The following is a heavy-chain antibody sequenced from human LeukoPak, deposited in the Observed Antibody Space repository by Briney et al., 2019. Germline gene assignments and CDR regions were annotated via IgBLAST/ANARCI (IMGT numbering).Heavy chain of an antibody. J-gene: IGHJ4*02. CDR1: GFSLSTSGVG. Sequence: ESGPTLVKPTQTLTLTCTFSGFSLSTSGVGVGWIRQPPGKALEWLALIYWDDDKRYSPSLKSRLTITKDTSKNQVVLTMTNMDPVDTATYYCAHIPPPSDMTMVRGVISFDYWGQGTLVTVSS. CDR2: IYWDDDK. D-gene: IGHD3-10*01. V-gene: IGHV2-5*02. CDR3: AHIPPPSDMTMVRGVISFDY.